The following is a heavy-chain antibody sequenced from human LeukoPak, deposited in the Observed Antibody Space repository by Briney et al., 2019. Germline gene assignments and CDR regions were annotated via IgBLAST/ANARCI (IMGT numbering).Heavy chain of an antibody. D-gene: IGHD2-21*01. CDR1: GFTFSRDS. CDR3: VRDNPRCCGVIPANIDDY. Sequence: PGGFLRLSCAASGFTFSRDSMNWVRQAPGKGLEWVSYINGGGSPIFYADSVRGRFTISRDNAKNSLYLQMNSLRAEDTAVYYCVRDNPRCCGVIPANIDDYWGQGTLVTVSS. CDR2: INGGGSPI. V-gene: IGHV3-48*04. J-gene: IGHJ4*02.